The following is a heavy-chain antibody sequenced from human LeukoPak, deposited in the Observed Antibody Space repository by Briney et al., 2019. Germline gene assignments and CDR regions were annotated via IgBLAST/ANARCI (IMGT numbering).Heavy chain of an antibody. J-gene: IGHJ4*02. Sequence: PSETLSLTCTVSGGSISSSSYYWGWIRQPPGKGLEWIGSIYYSGSTYYNPSLKSRVTISVDTSKNQFSLKLSSVTAADTAVYYCARDYYDSSGYLSNDYWGQGTLVTVSS. D-gene: IGHD3-22*01. CDR1: GGSISSSSYY. CDR2: IYYSGST. V-gene: IGHV4-39*07. CDR3: ARDYYDSSGYLSNDY.